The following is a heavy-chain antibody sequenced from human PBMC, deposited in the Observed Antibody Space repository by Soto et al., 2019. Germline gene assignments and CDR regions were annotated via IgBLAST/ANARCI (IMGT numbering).Heavy chain of an antibody. V-gene: IGHV1-2*04. CDR3: ARGMDIVATSAADY. D-gene: IGHD5-12*01. Sequence: GASVKVSCKASGYTFTGYYMHWVRQAPGQGLEWMGWINPNSGGTNYAQKFQGWVTMTRDTSISTAYMELSRLRSDDTAVYYCARGMDIVATSAADYWGQGTLVTVSS. CDR2: INPNSGGT. CDR1: GYTFTGYY. J-gene: IGHJ4*02.